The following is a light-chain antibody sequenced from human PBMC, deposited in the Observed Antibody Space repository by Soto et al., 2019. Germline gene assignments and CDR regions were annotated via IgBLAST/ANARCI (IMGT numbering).Light chain of an antibody. CDR3: QSYDATNQV. J-gene: IGLJ3*02. V-gene: IGLV6-57*01. CDR1: SGSIASNY. CDR2: EDN. Sequence: NFMLTQPHSVSESPGKTEIISCTRSSGSIASNYVQWYQQRPGSSPTTVIYEDNQRPSVVPDRFSGSIDSSSNSASLTISGLETEDEADYFCQSYDATNQVFGGGTKVTVL.